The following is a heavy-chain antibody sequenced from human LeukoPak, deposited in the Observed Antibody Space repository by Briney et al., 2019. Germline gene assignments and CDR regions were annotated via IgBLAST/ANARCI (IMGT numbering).Heavy chain of an antibody. J-gene: IGHJ6*03. D-gene: IGHD6-13*01. CDR3: ARAKAGSSWYGSWKNYYYMDV. Sequence: GGSLRLSCAASGFTLITYWMTWVRQAPGKGLEWVANIKQDGSEKYYVDSVKGRFTISRDNAKNSLYLQMNSLRAEDTAVYYCARAKAGSSWYGSWKNYYYMDVWGKGTTVTVSS. CDR2: IKQDGSEK. CDR1: GFTLITYW. V-gene: IGHV3-7*01.